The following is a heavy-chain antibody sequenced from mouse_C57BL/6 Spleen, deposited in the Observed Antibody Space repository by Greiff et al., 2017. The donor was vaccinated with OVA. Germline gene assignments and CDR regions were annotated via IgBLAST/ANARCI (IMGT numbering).Heavy chain of an antibody. CDR3: ARATTVVAKFAY. J-gene: IGHJ3*01. V-gene: IGHV3-6*01. D-gene: IGHD1-1*01. CDR1: GYSITSGYY. CDR2: ISYDGSN. Sequence: DVKLQESGPGLVKPSQSLSLTCSVTGYSITSGYYWNWIRQFPGNKLEWMGYISYDGSNNYNPSLKNRISLTRDTSKNQFFLKLNSVTTEDTATYYCARATTVVAKFAYWGQGTLVTVSA.